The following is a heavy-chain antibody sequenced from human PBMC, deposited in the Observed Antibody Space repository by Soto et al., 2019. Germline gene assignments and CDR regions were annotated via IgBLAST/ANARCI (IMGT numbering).Heavy chain of an antibody. CDR1: GYTFINFD. V-gene: IGHV1-8*02. D-gene: IGHD6-13*01. CDR2: MNPGSGKT. CDR3: ARMASAGTLNWFDP. J-gene: IGHJ5*02. Sequence: QVQLVQSGAEVKEPGASVRVSCKASGYTFINFDVSWVRQAAGQGLEWLGWMNPGSGKTGYASKFQGRVAMPRDASTGTSHLELSSLTSDDTAVYYCARMASAGTLNWFDPWGQGTLVTVSS.